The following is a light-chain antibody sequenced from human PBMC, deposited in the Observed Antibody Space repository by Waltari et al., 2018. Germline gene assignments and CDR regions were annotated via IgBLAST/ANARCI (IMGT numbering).Light chain of an antibody. J-gene: IGLJ1*01. Sequence: QPVLTQPPSASASLGALVTLPCPLSTAYSNHKVDCYPQRPGKGPRCGMRVGTGGIVGSKGDGIPDRFSVLGSGLNRYLTIKNIQEEDESDYHCGADHGSGSSFVYVFGTGTKVTVL. V-gene: IGLV9-49*03. CDR3: GADHGSGSSFVYV. CDR2: VGTGGIVG. CDR1: TAYSNHK.